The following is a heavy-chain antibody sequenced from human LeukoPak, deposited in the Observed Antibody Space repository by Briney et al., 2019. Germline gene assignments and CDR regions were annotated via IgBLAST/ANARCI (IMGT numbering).Heavy chain of an antibody. D-gene: IGHD3-22*01. CDR2: IIPIFGTA. V-gene: IGHV1-69*06. J-gene: IGHJ3*02. CDR1: GGTFSSYA. Sequence: GASVKVSCKASGGTFSSYAISWVRQAPGQGLEWMGGIIPIFGTANYAQKFQGRVTITADKSTSTAYMELSSLRSEDTAVYYCARGETVWYYDSSEPDAFDIWGQGTMVTVSS. CDR3: ARGETVWYYDSSEPDAFDI.